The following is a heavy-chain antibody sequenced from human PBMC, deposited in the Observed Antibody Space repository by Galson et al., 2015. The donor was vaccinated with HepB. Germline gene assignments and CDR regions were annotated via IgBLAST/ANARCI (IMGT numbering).Heavy chain of an antibody. Sequence: SLRLSCAASGFTFSNAWMNWVRQAPGKGLEWVGRIKSKTDGGTTDYAAPVKGRFTISRDNAKNSLYLQMNSLRAEDTAVYYCARGRITMVRGFSAVGRPPYGFDPWGQGTLVTVSS. CDR2: IKSKTDGGTT. CDR1: GFTFSNAW. J-gene: IGHJ5*02. D-gene: IGHD3-10*01. V-gene: IGHV3-15*07. CDR3: ARGRITMVRGFSAVGRPPYGFDP.